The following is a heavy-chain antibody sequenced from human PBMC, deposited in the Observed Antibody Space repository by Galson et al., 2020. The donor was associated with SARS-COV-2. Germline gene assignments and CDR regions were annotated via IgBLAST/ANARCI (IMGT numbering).Heavy chain of an antibody. J-gene: IGHJ6*03. V-gene: IGHV4-59*08. D-gene: IGHD1-1*01. Sequence: SETLSLTCTVSGGSISGGSWSWIRQSPGKGLEWIGYVYNTDNSKYNPSLKGRVTISVDTSKSQFSLILTSVTAADTAVYYCARPRIGIYYLDVWGKGTTVTVSS. CDR1: GGSISGGS. CDR3: ARPRIGIYYLDV. CDR2: VYNTDNS.